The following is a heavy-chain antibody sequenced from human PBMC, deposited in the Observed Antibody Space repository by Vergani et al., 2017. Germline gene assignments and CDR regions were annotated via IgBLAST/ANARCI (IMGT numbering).Heavy chain of an antibody. V-gene: IGHV3-21*02. D-gene: IGHD1-7*01. CDR1: GFSFSSYS. CDR2: ISGSSSYI. CDR3: ARDGNYLAVE. Sequence: EVQLVESGGGLVKPGGSLRLSCAASGFSFSSYSMNWVRQAPGKGLEWVASISGSSSYIYYADSVKGRFTISRDNAKNSLYLQMNSLRAEDTAVYYCARDGNYLAVEWGQGTLVTVSS. J-gene: IGHJ4*02.